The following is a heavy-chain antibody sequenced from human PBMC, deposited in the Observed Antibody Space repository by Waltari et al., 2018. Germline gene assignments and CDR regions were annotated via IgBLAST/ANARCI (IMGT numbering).Heavy chain of an antibody. CDR1: GGSIRGYS. J-gene: IGHJ6*02. Sequence: QVQLQESGPGLVKAPETLSLTCSVSGGSIRGYSWSWVRTPAGKGLEWIGRIFTSGSPNYNPTLKSRVTMSLDTSNNQFSLSLSSVTAADTGVYYCARHRRLRNKFYYDIDVWGQGTTVSLSS. V-gene: IGHV4-4*07. CDR2: IFTSGSP. D-gene: IGHD3-16*01. CDR3: ARHRRLRNKFYYDIDV.